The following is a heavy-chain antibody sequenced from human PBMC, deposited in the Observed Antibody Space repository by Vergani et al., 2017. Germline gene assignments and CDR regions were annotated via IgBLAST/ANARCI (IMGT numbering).Heavy chain of an antibody. CDR2: ISPDGFST. D-gene: IGHD3-9*01. CDR3: AREPPLTGFFDY. Sequence: QVQLVQSGAEVGKPGASVKISCKASGYTFTAYYIHWVRQAPEQGLVWVGVISPDGFSTFYAQKFQGRVTITRDTSTSTVYVEVTSLRSDDTAVYYCAREPPLTGFFDYWGQGTLVTVSS. J-gene: IGHJ4*02. V-gene: IGHV1-46*03. CDR1: GYTFTAYY.